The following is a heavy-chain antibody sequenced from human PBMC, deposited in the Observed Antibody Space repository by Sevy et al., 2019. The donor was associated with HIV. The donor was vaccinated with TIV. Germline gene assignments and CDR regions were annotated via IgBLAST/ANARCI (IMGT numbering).Heavy chain of an antibody. V-gene: IGHV4-4*07. CDR2: IYPSGNT. CDR3: AREDSSTWCFHF. J-gene: IGHJ4*02. CDR1: GGSISGSY. D-gene: IGHD6-13*01. Sequence: SETLSLTCTVSGGSISGSYWSWIRQSGGKGLEWIGRIYPSGNTNYNPSLKSRVTMSVDTSKNHFSLKLTSVTAADTAAYYCAREDSSTWCFHFWGQGTLVTDSS.